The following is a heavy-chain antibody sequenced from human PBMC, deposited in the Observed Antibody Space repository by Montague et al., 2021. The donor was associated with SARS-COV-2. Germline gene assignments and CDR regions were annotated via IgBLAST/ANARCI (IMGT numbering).Heavy chain of an antibody. V-gene: IGHV4-39*01. CDR2: KYYSGST. J-gene: IGHJ5*02. D-gene: IGHD3-22*01. CDR3: ATQEYYIDISGEGRVDWFDP. Sequence: SETLSLTCTVSGASISSSSYYWGWIRQPPGKGLEWIGIKYYSGSTYYNPSLKSRVTISVDTSKNQFSLELSSVTAADTAVYYCATQEYYIDISGEGRVDWFDPWGQGTLVTVSS. CDR1: GASISSSSYY.